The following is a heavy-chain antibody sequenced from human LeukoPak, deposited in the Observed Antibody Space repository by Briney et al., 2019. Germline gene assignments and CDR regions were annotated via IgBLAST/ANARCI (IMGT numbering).Heavy chain of an antibody. CDR1: GFTFSSYA. V-gene: IGHV3-64*01. CDR2: ISSNGGST. Sequence: QSGGSLRLSCAASGFTFSSYAMHWVRQAPGKGLEYVSAISSNGGSTYYANSVKGRFTISRDNSKNTLYLQMGSLRAEDMAVYYCAKASTIFGVVINPFDYWGQGTLVTVSS. D-gene: IGHD3-3*01. CDR3: AKASTIFGVVINPFDY. J-gene: IGHJ4*02.